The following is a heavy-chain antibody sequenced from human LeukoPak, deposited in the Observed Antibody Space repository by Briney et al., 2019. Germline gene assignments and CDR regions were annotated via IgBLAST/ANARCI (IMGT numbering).Heavy chain of an antibody. J-gene: IGHJ3*02. CDR3: AREYPRYCTNGVCTVGAFDI. Sequence: PGGSLRLSCAASGFTFSNCSMNWVRQAPGKGLEWVSYISSSGNPRYYADSVKGRFTISRDNAKNSLYLQMNSLRAEDTAVYYCAREYPRYCTNGVCTVGAFDIWGQGTMVTVSS. CDR1: GFTFSNCS. V-gene: IGHV3-48*01. CDR2: ISSSGNPR. D-gene: IGHD2-8*01.